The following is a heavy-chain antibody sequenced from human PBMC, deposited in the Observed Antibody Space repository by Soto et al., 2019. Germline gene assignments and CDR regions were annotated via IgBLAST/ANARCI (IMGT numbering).Heavy chain of an antibody. CDR3: XXXRYYGSGTQTFDP. Sequence: QITLKESGPTLVKPTQTLTLTCTFSGFSLSTSGVGVGWIRQPPGKALEWLTLIYWDDDKRYSPSLKSRLTITKDTXKXXXXXXXXXXXXXXXXXXXXXXXRYYGSGTQTFDPWGQGTLVTVSS. D-gene: IGHD3-10*01. V-gene: IGHV2-5*02. J-gene: IGHJ5*02. CDR1: GFSLSTSGVG. CDR2: IYWDDDK.